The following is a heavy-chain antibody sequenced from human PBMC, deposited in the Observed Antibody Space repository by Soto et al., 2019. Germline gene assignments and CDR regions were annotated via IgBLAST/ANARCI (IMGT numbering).Heavy chain of an antibody. CDR1: GGSISSGGYY. J-gene: IGHJ5*02. V-gene: IGHV4-31*03. CDR2: IYYSGST. D-gene: IGHD3-3*01. CDR3: ASGVTYYDFGSGYRVEGLFRRWFDH. Sequence: QVQLQESGPGLVKPSQTLSLTCTVSGGSISSGGYYWSWIRQHPGKGLEWIGYIYYSGSTYYNPSLKSRVTISVDTSKNQCYLKLSSVTAGDTAVYYCASGVTYYDFGSGYRVEGLFRRWFDHWGQGTLVTVSS.